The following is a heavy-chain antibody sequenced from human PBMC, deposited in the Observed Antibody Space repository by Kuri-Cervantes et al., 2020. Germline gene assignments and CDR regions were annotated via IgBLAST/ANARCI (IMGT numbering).Heavy chain of an antibody. CDR3: AREASSNYVGYYYYGMDV. CDR2: IYTSGST. J-gene: IGHJ6*02. D-gene: IGHD4-11*01. V-gene: IGHV4-61*02. Sequence: LRLSCTVSGGSISSGSYYWSWIRQPAGKGLEWIGRIYTSGSTNYNPSLKSRVTISVDTSKNQFSLKLSSVTAADTAVYYCAREASSNYVGYYYYGMDVWGQGTTVTVSS. CDR1: GGSISSGSYY.